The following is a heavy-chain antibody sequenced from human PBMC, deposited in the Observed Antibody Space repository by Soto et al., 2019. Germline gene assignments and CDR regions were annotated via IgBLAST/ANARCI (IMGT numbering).Heavy chain of an antibody. V-gene: IGHV1-18*01. J-gene: IGHJ4*02. D-gene: IGHD5-18*01. CDR2: ISSYNGNT. CDR1: NYTFITYG. CDR3: ASTRGTSGYGYLDH. Sequence: QDLLVQSGAEMKRPGASVKVSCQASNYTFITYGITWVRQAPGQGPEWMAWISSYNGNTEIAPRFQDRVTVTTDTSTSAAYMELRSLRSDETAIYYCASTRGTSGYGYLDHWGQGTPFIVSS.